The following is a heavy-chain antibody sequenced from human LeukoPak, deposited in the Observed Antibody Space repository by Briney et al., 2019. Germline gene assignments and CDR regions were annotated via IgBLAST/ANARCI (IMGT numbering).Heavy chain of an antibody. V-gene: IGHV1-3*01. CDR1: GFTFTSSA. D-gene: IGHD3-10*01. CDR2: INAGNGNT. J-gene: IGHJ4*02. Sequence: ASVKVSCKASGFTFTSSAVQWVRQARGQRLEWMGWINAGNGNTKYSQKFQGRVTITRDTSASTAYMELSSLRSEDTAVYYCVLWFGGYYFDYWGQGTLVTVSS. CDR3: VLWFGGYYFDY.